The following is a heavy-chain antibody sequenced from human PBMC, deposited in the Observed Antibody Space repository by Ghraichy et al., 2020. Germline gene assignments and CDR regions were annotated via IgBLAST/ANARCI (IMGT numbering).Heavy chain of an antibody. Sequence: GGSLRLSCAASGFTFSSYGMHWVRQAPGKGLEWVAFIRYDGSNKYYADSVKGRFTISRDNSKNTLYLQMNSLTAEDTAVYYCAKEGLLWFGEPYNWFDPWGQGTLVTVSS. J-gene: IGHJ5*02. V-gene: IGHV3-30*02. CDR3: AKEGLLWFGEPYNWFDP. D-gene: IGHD3-10*01. CDR2: IRYDGSNK. CDR1: GFTFSSYG.